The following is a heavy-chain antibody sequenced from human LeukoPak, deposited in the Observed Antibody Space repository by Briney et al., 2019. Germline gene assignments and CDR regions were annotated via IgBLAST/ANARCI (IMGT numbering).Heavy chain of an antibody. D-gene: IGHD6-6*01. Sequence: PSETLSLTCAVYGGSCSGYYWSWIRQPPGRGLEGMGEIIHRESTNYNPSLKSRVTISVDTSKNQFSLKLSSVAAADTAVYYCARVPIRVQLFMTHYYYYGMDVWGQGTTVTVSS. J-gene: IGHJ6*02. CDR1: GGSCSGYY. V-gene: IGHV4-34*12. CDR3: ARVPIRVQLFMTHYYYYGMDV. CDR2: IIHREST.